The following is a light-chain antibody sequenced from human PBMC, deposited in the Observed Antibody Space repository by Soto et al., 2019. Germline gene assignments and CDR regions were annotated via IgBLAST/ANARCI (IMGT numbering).Light chain of an antibody. CDR3: QQYYSTPLT. CDR2: GAS. V-gene: IGKV3-20*01. CDR1: QSVTNNY. Sequence: EVVLTQSPGTLSLSPGARATLSCRASQSVTNNYLAWYQQKPGQAPRLLIYGASSRATGIPDRFSGSGSGTDFTLTISSLQAEDVAVYYCQQYYSTPLTFGGGTKVDIK. J-gene: IGKJ4*01.